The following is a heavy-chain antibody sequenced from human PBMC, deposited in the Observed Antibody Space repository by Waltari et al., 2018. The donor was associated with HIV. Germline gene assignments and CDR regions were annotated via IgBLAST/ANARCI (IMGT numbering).Heavy chain of an antibody. J-gene: IGHJ3*02. CDR2: SWSDGYNK. D-gene: IGHD3-16*01. CDR1: GFTFSSYG. V-gene: IGHV3-33*06. CDR3: VKERGPFNGFDI. Sequence: QVYLMESGGGVVQPGGSLKLSCAASGFTFSSYGMHWVRQAPGKGLEWGAVSWSDGYNKFYADSVRGRFTFSRDNSKYTLSRQMNSLRAEDTALYYCVKERGPFNGFDIWGQGTMVTVSS.